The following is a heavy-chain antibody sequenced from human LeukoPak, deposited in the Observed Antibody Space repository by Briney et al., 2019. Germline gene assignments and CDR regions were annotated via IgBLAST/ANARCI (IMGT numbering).Heavy chain of an antibody. CDR2: ISYDGSNK. Sequence: PGGSLRLSCAASGFTFSSYAMHWVRQAPGKGLEWVAVISYDGSNKYYADSVKGRFTISRDNSKNTLYLQMNSLRAEDTAVYYCARDLPSGWINHDAFDIWGQGTMVTVSS. D-gene: IGHD6-19*01. V-gene: IGHV3-30-3*01. CDR3: ARDLPSGWINHDAFDI. CDR1: GFTFSSYA. J-gene: IGHJ3*02.